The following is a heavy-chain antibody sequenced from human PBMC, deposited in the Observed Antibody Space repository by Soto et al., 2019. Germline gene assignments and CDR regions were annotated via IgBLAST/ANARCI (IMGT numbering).Heavy chain of an antibody. CDR2: ISWNSGSI. D-gene: IGHD2-15*01. CDR3: AKDIAGGSFYYFDY. Sequence: GGSLRLSCAASGFTFDDYAMHWVRQAPGKGLEWVSGISWNSGSIGYADSVKGRFTISRDNAKNSLYLQMNSLRAEVTALYYCAKDIAGGSFYYFDYWGQGTLVTVSS. J-gene: IGHJ4*02. CDR1: GFTFDDYA. V-gene: IGHV3-9*01.